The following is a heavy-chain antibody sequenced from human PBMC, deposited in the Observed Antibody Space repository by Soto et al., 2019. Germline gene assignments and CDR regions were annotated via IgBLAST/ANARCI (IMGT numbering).Heavy chain of an antibody. D-gene: IGHD3-16*02. V-gene: IGHV3-30-3*01. CDR2: ISYDGNNK. CDR3: ARGREERLYRMGMDV. J-gene: IGHJ6*01. Sequence: QVQLVDSGGDVVQPGRSLRLSCAASGFTFSSYAMYWVRQAPGKGLEWVVVISYDGNNKYYADSVKGRFTISRDNSKNTLYMQMSSLRAEDTAVYYCARGREERLYRMGMDVW. CDR1: GFTFSSYA.